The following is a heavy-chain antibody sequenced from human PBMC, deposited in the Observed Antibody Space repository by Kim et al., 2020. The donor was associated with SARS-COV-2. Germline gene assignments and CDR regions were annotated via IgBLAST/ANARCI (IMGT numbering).Heavy chain of an antibody. V-gene: IGHV3-33*06. CDR2: IWYVGGNK. CDR1: GFTFSSYA. CDR3: AKGPNWNSRPPFDS. J-gene: IGHJ4*02. Sequence: GGSLRLSCAASGFTFSSYAMHWVRQAPGKGLDWVAVIWYVGGNKYYADSVKGRFTISRENSKNTRYLIMNSLTAEDTAVYYCAKGPNWNSRPPFDSWGQG. D-gene: IGHD1-7*01.